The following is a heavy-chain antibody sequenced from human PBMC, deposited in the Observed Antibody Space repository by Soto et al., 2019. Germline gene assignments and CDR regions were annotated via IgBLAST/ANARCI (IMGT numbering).Heavy chain of an antibody. J-gene: IGHJ5*02. CDR2: LYHTGTT. V-gene: IGHV4-30-2*01. CDR1: GGSINSGRYS. Sequence: SETLSLTCTVSGGSINSGRYSWTWIRQPPGAGLEWIGHLYHTGTTYYNPSLKSRVTMSVDTSKNQFSLKLSSVTAADTAMYYCARGINYYDSSGDSWFDPWGQGTLVTVSS. D-gene: IGHD3-22*01. CDR3: ARGINYYDSSGDSWFDP.